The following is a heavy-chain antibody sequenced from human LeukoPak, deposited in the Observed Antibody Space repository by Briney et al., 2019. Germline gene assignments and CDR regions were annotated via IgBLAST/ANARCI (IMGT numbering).Heavy chain of an antibody. J-gene: IGHJ3*02. V-gene: IGHV1-8*03. CDR2: MNPNSGNT. CDR3: ARGEWVTTQDAFDI. CDR1: GGTFSSYD. D-gene: IGHD4-17*01. Sequence: ASVKVSCKASGGTFSSYDINWVRQATGQGLEWMGWMNPNSGNTGYAQKFQGRVTITRNTSISTAYMELSSLRSEDTAVYYCARGEWVTTQDAFDIWGQGTMVTVSS.